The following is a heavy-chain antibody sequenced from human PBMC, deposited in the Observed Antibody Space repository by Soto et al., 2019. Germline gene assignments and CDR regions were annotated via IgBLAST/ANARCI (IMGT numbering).Heavy chain of an antibody. J-gene: IGHJ4*02. V-gene: IGHV3-48*02. D-gene: IGHD3-10*01. CDR3: ARETRYYGSGSYYNVPFDY. CDR2: ISSGSSTI. CDR1: GFTFSSYS. Sequence: GGSLRLSCAVSGFTFSSYSMNWVRQAPGKGLEWVSYISSGSSTIYYADSVKGRFTISRDKAKNSLYLKMNRLRDEDTAVYYCARETRYYGSGSYYNVPFDYWGQGTLVTVS.